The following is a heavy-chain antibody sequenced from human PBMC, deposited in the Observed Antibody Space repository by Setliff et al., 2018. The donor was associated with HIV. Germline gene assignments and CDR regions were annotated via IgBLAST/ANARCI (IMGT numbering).Heavy chain of an antibody. Sequence: SETLSLTCTVSGGSISSYYWSWIRQPPGKGLEWIGYIYYSGSTNYNPSLKSRVTISVDTSKNQFSLKLSSVTAADTAVYYCARVAGSHYFDYWGQGTLVTVSS. CDR3: ARVAGSHYFDY. V-gene: IGHV4-59*12. CDR1: GGSISSYY. J-gene: IGHJ4*02. D-gene: IGHD6-19*01. CDR2: IYYSGST.